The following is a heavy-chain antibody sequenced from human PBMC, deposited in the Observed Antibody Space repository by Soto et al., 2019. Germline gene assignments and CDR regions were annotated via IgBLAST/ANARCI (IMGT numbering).Heavy chain of an antibody. CDR3: AREGPAPYYYFGMDV. CDR1: GYSFTTYG. CDR2: ISGYNGNT. V-gene: IGHV1-18*01. J-gene: IGHJ6*02. Sequence: QVQLVQSGGEVKKPGASVKVSCKTSGYSFTTYGISWVRQAPGQGLEWLGWISGYNGNTNYAQKFQGRVTMTADASTSTADMELRSLRSAATAVYYCAREGPAPYYYFGMDVWGQGSPVAVSS.